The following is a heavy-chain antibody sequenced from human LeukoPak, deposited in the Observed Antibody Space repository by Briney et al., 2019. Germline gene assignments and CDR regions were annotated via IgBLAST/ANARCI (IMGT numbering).Heavy chain of an antibody. CDR1: GGSFSGYD. Sequence: PSETLPLTCAVYGGSFSGYDWHWFRQPPGKGLEWIGEINHGGSTKYNPSLKSRVTISIDTSKNQFSLKLSSVTAADTAVYYCAQWGNNMDVWGKGIKVTVSS. V-gene: IGHV4-34*01. CDR2: INHGGST. D-gene: IGHD3-16*01. CDR3: AQWGNNMDV. J-gene: IGHJ6*03.